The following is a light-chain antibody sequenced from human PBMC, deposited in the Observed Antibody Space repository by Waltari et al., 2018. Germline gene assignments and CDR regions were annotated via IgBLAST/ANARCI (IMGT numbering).Light chain of an antibody. CDR1: SSNIGSNY. J-gene: IGLJ3*02. V-gene: IGLV1-47*01. CDR2: PDN. CDR3: AAWDDSLTGRV. Sequence: QSVLTQPSSASGTPGQRVTISCSGRSSNIGSNYVYWYQQLPGTAPKLLIHPDNQRPSGVPDRFSASKSGASASLAISGLRSDDEADYYCAAWDDSLTGRVFGGGTKLTVL.